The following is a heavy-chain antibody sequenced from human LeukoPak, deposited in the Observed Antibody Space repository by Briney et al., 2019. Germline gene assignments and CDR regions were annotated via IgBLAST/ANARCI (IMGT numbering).Heavy chain of an antibody. CDR2: INPNSGVT. CDR3: ARGEPIFDY. D-gene: IGHD1-26*01. V-gene: IGHV1-2*02. Sequence: ASVKVSCKASGYTFTLRYMHWVRQAPGQGLEWMGWINPNSGVTNYAQKSQGRVTMTRDTSISTAYMELRSLRSDDTAVFYCARGEPIFDYWGQGTLVTVSS. CDR1: GYTFTLRY. J-gene: IGHJ4*02.